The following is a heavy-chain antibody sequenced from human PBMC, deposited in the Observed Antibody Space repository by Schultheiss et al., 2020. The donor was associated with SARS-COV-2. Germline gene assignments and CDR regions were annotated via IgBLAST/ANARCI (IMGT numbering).Heavy chain of an antibody. V-gene: IGHV3-74*01. CDR2: INSDGSST. D-gene: IGHD3-22*01. Sequence: GESLKISCAASGFTFSSYWMHWVRQAPGKGLVWVSRINSDGSSTSYADSVKGRFTISRDNAKNTLYLQMNSLRAEDTAVYYCARDEWYYDSSGYYYYYGMDVWGQGTTVTVSS. CDR3: ARDEWYYDSSGYYYYYGMDV. J-gene: IGHJ6*02. CDR1: GFTFSSYW.